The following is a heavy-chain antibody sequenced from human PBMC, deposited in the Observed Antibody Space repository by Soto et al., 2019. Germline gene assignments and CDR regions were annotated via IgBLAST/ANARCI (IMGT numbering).Heavy chain of an antibody. CDR2: ISYDGSNK. V-gene: IGHV3-30*03. CDR3: ARSLAGTLYYFDY. D-gene: IGHD6-19*01. Sequence: GGSPRLSCAACVFPFSSYSMNWVRQAPGKGLEWVAVISYDGSNKYYADSVKGRFTISRDNSKNTLYLQMNSLRAEDTAVYYCARSLAGTLYYFDYWGQGTLVTVSS. CDR1: VFPFSSYS. J-gene: IGHJ4*02.